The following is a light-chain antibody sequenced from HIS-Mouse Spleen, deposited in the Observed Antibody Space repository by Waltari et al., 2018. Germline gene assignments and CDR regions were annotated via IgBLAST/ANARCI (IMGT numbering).Light chain of an antibody. CDR3: QVWDSSSDHYV. CDR2: DDS. CDR1: NIGSKS. V-gene: IGLV3-21*03. Sequence: SYVLTQPPSVSVAPGKTARITCGGNNIGSKSVHWYQQKPGQAPVLVVYDDSDRPSGSPERCSGSNSGNTATRTISRVEAGDEADYYCQVWDSSSDHYVFGTGTKVTVL. J-gene: IGLJ1*01.